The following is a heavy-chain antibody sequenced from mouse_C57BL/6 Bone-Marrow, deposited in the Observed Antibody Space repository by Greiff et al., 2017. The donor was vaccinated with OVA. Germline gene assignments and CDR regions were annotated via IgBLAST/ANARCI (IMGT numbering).Heavy chain of an antibody. J-gene: IGHJ1*03. D-gene: IGHD2-2*01. CDR2: IYPGSGST. V-gene: IGHV1-55*01. CDR1: GYTFTSYW. CDR3: AREGDYVYYRYFDV. Sequence: QVQLKQPGAELVKPGASVKMSCKASGYTFTSYWINWVKQRPGQGLEWIGDIYPGSGSTNYNEKFKSKATLTVDTSSSTAYMQLSSLTSEDSAVYYCAREGDYVYYRYFDVWGTGTTVTVSS.